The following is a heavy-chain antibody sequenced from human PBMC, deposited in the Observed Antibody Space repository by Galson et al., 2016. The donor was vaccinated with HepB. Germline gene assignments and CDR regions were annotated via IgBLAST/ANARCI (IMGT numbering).Heavy chain of an antibody. D-gene: IGHD3-22*01. CDR2: IDWDDDK. CDR3: ARSPRYDSNGYSPACNYYYGVDV. CDR1: GFSLSTSGMC. Sequence: PALVKPTQTLTLTCTVSGFSLSTSGMCVSWIRQPPGKALEWLALIDWDDDKYYSTSLKTRLTISKDTSKNQVVLTMTNMDPVDTATYYCARSPRYDSNGYSPACNYYYGVDVWGQGTTVTVSS. J-gene: IGHJ6*02. V-gene: IGHV2-70*01.